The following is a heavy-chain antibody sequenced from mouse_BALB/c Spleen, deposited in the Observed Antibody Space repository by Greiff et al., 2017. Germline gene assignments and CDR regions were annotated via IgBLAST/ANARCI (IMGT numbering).Heavy chain of an antibody. CDR2: IWGGGST. J-gene: IGHJ4*01. CDR1: GFSLSRYS. CDR3: ARNGAYGNYFYYAMDY. Sequence: QVQLKESGPGPVALSQSLSITCTVSGFSLSRYSVHWVRQPPGTGLELLGMIWGGGSTDYNSALKSRLSISKDNSKSQVFLKMNSLQTDDTDMYYCARNGAYGNYFYYAMDYWGQGTSVTVSS. V-gene: IGHV2-6-4*01. D-gene: IGHD2-1*01.